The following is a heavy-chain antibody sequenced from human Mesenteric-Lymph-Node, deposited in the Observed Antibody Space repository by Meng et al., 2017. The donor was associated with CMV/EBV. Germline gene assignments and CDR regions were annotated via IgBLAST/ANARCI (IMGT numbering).Heavy chain of an antibody. J-gene: IGHJ6*02. D-gene: IGHD3-10*01. V-gene: IGHV3-30*02. CDR2: IQYDGSKK. Sequence: GESLKISCAASGFTFSSYSMNWVRQAPGKGLEWVAFIQYDGSKKSYADSVKGRFTISRDNSKNTLYLQMNSLRGEDTALYYCARGVNYGMDVWGQGTTVTVSS. CDR3: ARGVNYGMDV. CDR1: GFTFSSYS.